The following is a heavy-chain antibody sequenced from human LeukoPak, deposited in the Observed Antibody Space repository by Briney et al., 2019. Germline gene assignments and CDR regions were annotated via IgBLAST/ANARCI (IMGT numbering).Heavy chain of an antibody. CDR2: IYSGGST. CDR1: GFTVSSNY. Sequence: PGGSLRLSCAASGFTVSSNYMSWVRQAPGKGLEWVSVIYSGGSTYYADSVKGRFTISRDNSKNTLYLQMNSLRAEDTAVYYCARARFWSGYHIPYYMDVWGKGTTVTVSS. V-gene: IGHV3-66*01. D-gene: IGHD3-3*01. CDR3: ARARFWSGYHIPYYMDV. J-gene: IGHJ6*03.